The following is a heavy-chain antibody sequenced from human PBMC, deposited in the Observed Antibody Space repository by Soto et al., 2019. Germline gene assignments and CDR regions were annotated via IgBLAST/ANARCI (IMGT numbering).Heavy chain of an antibody. V-gene: IGHV3-20*04. CDR1: RFTVEDHA. CDR3: ARLRNYYSSGFIDY. D-gene: IGHD3-10*01. CDR2: INWNGGST. J-gene: IGHJ4*01. Sequence: SLRLCCASSRFTVEDHAITWVLKTPGKGLEWVSGINWNGGSTDYADSVKGRFTISRYNAKNSLYLQMNSLRAEDTALYYCARLRNYYSSGFIDYWGQGVLVSVSS.